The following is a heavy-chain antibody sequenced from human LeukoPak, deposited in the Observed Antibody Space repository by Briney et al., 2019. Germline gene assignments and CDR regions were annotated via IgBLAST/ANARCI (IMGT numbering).Heavy chain of an antibody. J-gene: IGHJ4*02. CDR1: GFTFSSYG. V-gene: IGHV3-30*18. Sequence: GGSLRLSCAAFGFTFSSYGMHWVRQAPGKGLEWVAVISYDGSNKYYADSVKGRFTISRDNSKNTLYLQMNSLRAEDTAVYYCAKCLMYYYDSSPDYWAREPWSPSPQ. CDR2: ISYDGSNK. D-gene: IGHD3-22*01. CDR3: AKCLMYYYDSSPDY.